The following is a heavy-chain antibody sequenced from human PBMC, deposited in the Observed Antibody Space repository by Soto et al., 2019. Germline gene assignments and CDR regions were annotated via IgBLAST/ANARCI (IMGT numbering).Heavy chain of an antibody. CDR2: IKQDGSEK. Sequence: EVQLVESGGGLVQPGGSLRLSCAASGFTFSSYWMSWVRQAPGKGLEWVANIKQDGSEKYYVDSVKGRFTISRDNAKNTLYLQINSLRAEDTAVYYCARDPVDIVVVVAATAFDIWGQGTMVTVSS. CDR3: ARDPVDIVVVVAATAFDI. J-gene: IGHJ3*02. V-gene: IGHV3-7*01. CDR1: GFTFSSYW. D-gene: IGHD2-15*01.